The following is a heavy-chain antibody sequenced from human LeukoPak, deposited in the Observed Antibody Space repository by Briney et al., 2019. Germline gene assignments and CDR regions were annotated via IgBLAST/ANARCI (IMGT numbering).Heavy chain of an antibody. J-gene: IGHJ6*02. Sequence: GGSLRLSCAASGFTFSSYGMHWVRQAPGKGLEWVAVIWYDGSNKYYADSVKGRFTISRDNSKNTLYLQMNSLRAEDTAVYYCARDPRRELWFGELVVGMDVWGQGTTVTVSS. D-gene: IGHD3-10*01. CDR1: GFTFSSYG. CDR3: ARDPRRELWFGELVVGMDV. CDR2: IWYDGSNK. V-gene: IGHV3-33*01.